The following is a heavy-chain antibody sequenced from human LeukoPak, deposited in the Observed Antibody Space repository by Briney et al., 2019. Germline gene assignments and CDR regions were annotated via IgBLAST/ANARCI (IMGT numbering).Heavy chain of an antibody. Sequence: SETLSLTCAVYGGSFSGYYWSWIRQPPGKGLEWIGEINHSGSTNYNPSLKSRVTISVGTSKNQFSLKLNSVTAADTAVYYCASDQSPTQMGDPDDYGGNPPRNFDYWGQGTLVTVSS. CDR2: INHSGST. CDR1: GGSFSGYY. J-gene: IGHJ4*02. D-gene: IGHD4-23*01. CDR3: ASDQSPTQMGDPDDYGGNPPRNFDY. V-gene: IGHV4-34*01.